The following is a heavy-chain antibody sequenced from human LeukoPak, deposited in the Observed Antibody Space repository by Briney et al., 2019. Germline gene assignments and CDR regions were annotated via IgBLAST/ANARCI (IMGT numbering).Heavy chain of an antibody. CDR1: GFTFSSYW. V-gene: IGHV3-74*01. CDR3: ARDRLPYYDNSGESSFDY. D-gene: IGHD3-22*01. CDR2: INSDGSST. Sequence: GGSLRLSCAASGFTFSSYWMHWVRQAPGKGLVWVSRINSDGSSTSYADSVKGRFTISRDNAKNTLYLQMNSLRAEDTAVYYCARDRLPYYDNSGESSFDYWGQGTLVTVSS. J-gene: IGHJ4*02.